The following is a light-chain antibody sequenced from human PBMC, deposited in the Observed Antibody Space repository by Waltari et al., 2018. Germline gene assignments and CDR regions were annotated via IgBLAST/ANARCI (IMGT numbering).Light chain of an antibody. CDR1: QSIGNY. Sequence: DIQMTQSPSTLSASVGDTITITYRASQSIGNYLAWYQQKPGKAPKLLIYKASSSGSGVPSRFSGSGSGTEFTLTISSLQPDDFATYYCQQYNTYSSFGQGTKLEIK. CDR2: KAS. J-gene: IGKJ2*03. V-gene: IGKV1-5*03. CDR3: QQYNTYSS.